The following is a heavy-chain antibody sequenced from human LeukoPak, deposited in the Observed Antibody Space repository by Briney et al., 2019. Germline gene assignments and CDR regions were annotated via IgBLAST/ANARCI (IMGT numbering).Heavy chain of an antibody. J-gene: IGHJ5*02. V-gene: IGHV3-73*01. CDR1: GFTLSGSA. D-gene: IGHD1-26*01. CDR2: IDKKDKGYATAT. CDR3: TRDSGTYNWFDP. Sequence: GRSLRLSCAASGFTLSGSAIHWVRQSSGKGLEWVGQIDKKDKGYATATAYAASVKGRFTISRDDSINTAYLQMKSLKTEDTALYYCTRDSGTYNWFDPWGQGTLVTVSS.